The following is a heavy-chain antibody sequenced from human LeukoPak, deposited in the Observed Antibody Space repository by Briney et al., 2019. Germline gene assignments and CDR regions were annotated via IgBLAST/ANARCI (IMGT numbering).Heavy chain of an antibody. J-gene: IGHJ3*02. CDR3: ARMGAYGEYAFDI. D-gene: IGHD4-17*01. Sequence: PSETLSLTCTVSGGSISSSNSYWGWIRQPPGKGLEWIGSIYYSGSTSYYSGSTYYNPSLKSRVTISVDTSKNQFSLKLSSVTAADTAVYYCARMGAYGEYAFDIWGQGTMVTVSS. V-gene: IGHV4-39*01. CDR1: GGSISSSNSY. CDR2: IYYSGSTSYYSGST.